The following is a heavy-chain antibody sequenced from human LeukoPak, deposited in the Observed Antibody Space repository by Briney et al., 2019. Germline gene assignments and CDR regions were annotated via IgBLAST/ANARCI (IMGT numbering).Heavy chain of an antibody. D-gene: IGHD3-3*01. J-gene: IGHJ4*02. V-gene: IGHV4-59*08. CDR3: ARLDFRSGYSIDY. Sequence: SETLPLTCSVSGGPLSSYYWSWIPQPPGKGLEWIGHIYYSGSTNYNPSLKSRVTISVDTSKNQFSLELSSVTAADTAVYYCARLDFRSGYSIDYWGQGTLVTVSS. CDR1: GGPLSSYY. CDR2: IYYSGST.